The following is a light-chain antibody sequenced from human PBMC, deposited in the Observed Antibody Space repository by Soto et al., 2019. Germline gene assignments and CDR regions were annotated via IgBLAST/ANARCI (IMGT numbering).Light chain of an antibody. J-gene: IGKJ1*01. CDR2: KAS. CDR1: QYISSW. Sequence: DVPMTQSPSTLSASVGDRVTITCRASQYISSWLAWYQQKPGKAPKLLFYKASSLGSGVPSRFSGSGSGTEFIRTISSLRPDDFATYYCQQYNTFYRTFGQGTRVEIK. CDR3: QQYNTFYRT. V-gene: IGKV1-5*03.